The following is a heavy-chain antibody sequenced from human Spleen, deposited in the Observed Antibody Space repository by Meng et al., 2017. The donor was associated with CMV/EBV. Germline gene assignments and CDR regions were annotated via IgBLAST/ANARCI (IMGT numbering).Heavy chain of an antibody. V-gene: IGHV3-30-3*01. CDR2: ISYDGGQK. CDR3: AKESLEWTLPNPLDF. CDR1: GFTFSSYA. Sequence: GGSLRLSXAASGFTFSSYAMHWVRQAPGKGLEWVTVISYDGGQKNYADSVKGRFTISRDNFNDTLYLQLNRLRPEDTAVYYCAKESLEWTLPNPLDFWGQGVLVTVSS. J-gene: IGHJ4*02. D-gene: IGHD3-3*01.